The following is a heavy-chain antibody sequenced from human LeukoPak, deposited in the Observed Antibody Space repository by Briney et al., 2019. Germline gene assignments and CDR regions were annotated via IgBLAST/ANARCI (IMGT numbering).Heavy chain of an antibody. CDR3: ARGLLQWLAYFDY. CDR1: DESFSGYY. J-gene: IGHJ4*02. Sequence: SETLSLTCAVYDESFSGYYCSWIRQPPRKGLEWIGEINHSGSTNYNPSLKSRVTISVDTSKNQFSLKLSSVTAADTAVYYCARGLLQWLAYFDYWGQGTLVTVSS. V-gene: IGHV4-34*01. CDR2: INHSGST. D-gene: IGHD6-19*01.